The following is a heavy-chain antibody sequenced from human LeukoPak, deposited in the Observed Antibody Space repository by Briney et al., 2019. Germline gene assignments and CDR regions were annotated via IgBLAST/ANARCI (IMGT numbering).Heavy chain of an antibody. D-gene: IGHD6-13*01. V-gene: IGHV1-46*01. Sequence: ASVNVSCKVCGYTLTELSMHWVRQAPGQGLEWMGIINPSGGSTSYAQKFQGRVTMTRDMSTSTVYMELSSLRSEDTAVYYCAREGVSAAAGHFDYWGQGSLVTVSS. CDR3: AREGVSAAAGHFDY. CDR1: GYTLTELS. J-gene: IGHJ4*02. CDR2: INPSGGST.